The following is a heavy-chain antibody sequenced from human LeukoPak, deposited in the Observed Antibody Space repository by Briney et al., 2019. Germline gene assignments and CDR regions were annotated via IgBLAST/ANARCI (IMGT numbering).Heavy chain of an antibody. CDR2: TYYRSTWYN. J-gene: IGHJ5*02. D-gene: IGHD2-2*01. V-gene: IGHV6-1*01. CDR1: GDSVSSNSVT. CDR3: ARRLTQYDCFDP. Sequence: KSSQTLSLTCAISGDSVSSNSVTWNWIRQSPSRGLEWLGRTYYRSTWYNDYAVSVRGRITVNPDTSKNQFSLHLNSVTPEDTAVYYCARRLTQYDCFDPWGQGIRVTVSS.